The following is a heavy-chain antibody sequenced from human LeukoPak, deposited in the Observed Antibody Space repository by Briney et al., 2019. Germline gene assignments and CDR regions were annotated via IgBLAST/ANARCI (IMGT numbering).Heavy chain of an antibody. CDR3: ARDHGRFSIAAPIGV. D-gene: IGHD6-6*01. Sequence: PGGSLRLSCAASGFTFSDYYMSWVRQAPGKGLEWVSYISSSGSTIYYADSVKGRFTISRDNAKNSLYLQMNSLRAEDTAVYYCARDHGRFSIAAPIGVWGQGTTVTVSS. J-gene: IGHJ6*01. CDR2: ISSSGSTI. CDR1: GFTFSDYY. V-gene: IGHV3-11*04.